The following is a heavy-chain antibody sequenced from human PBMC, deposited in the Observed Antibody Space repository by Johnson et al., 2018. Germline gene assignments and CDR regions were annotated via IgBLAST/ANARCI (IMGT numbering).Heavy chain of an antibody. J-gene: IGHJ1*01. CDR2: IGTGGDK. V-gene: IGHV3-47*02. D-gene: IGHD6-13*01. Sequence: EVQLVESGGGLVQPGGSLRPSCAASGFAFSSYVLHWVRRAPGKGPEWVSAIGTGGDKYYADSVKGRFPISRDNSKNTLYLQMNSLRAEDTAVYYCAKDWEVAAVGTGGYFHHWGQGTLVTVSS. CDR1: GFAFSSYV. CDR3: AKDWEVAAVGTGGYFHH.